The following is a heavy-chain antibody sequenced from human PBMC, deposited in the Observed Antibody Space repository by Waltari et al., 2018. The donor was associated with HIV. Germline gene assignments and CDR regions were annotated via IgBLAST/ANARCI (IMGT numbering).Heavy chain of an antibody. CDR1: GYTFSTYD. J-gene: IGHJ6*02. Sequence: QVQLVQSGAEVKKPGASVKVSCKASGYTFSTYDINWVRQSTGQGLEWMGWMNPNSCNTGYAQKVQGRVNMTRNSSIRTAYMELSSLRSDDTAVYYCSRGLHCTATSCLLYHGMDVWGQGTAVSVSS. D-gene: IGHD2-2*01. V-gene: IGHV1-8*01. CDR2: MNPNSCNT. CDR3: SRGLHCTATSCLLYHGMDV.